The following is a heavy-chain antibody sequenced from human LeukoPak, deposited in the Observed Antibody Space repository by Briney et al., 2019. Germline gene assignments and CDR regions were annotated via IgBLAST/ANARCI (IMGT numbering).Heavy chain of an antibody. V-gene: IGHV1-69*04. CDR1: GGTFSSYT. D-gene: IGHD6-6*01. CDR2: IIPILGIA. CDR3: ARDYSSSSGGFDY. J-gene: IGHJ4*02. Sequence: ASVKVSCKASGGTFSSYTISWVRQAPGQGLEWMGRIIPILGIANYAQKFQGRVTITADKPTSTAYMELSSLRSEDTAVYYCARDYSSSSGGFDYWGQGTLVTVSS.